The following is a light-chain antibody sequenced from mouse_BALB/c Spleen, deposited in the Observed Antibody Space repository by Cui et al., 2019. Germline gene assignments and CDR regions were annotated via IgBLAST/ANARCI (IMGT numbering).Light chain of an antibody. Sequence: HIVLTQSPVIMSASAGEKVTISCSASESGSDVHWFQQKPGTSRKLWIYSTSNRASGVPARFSGSGSGTSYTLTISRMEAEDAATYYCQQRSSYPRTFGAGTKLELK. V-gene: IGKV4-57*01. CDR2: STS. CDR1: ESGSD. J-gene: IGKJ5*01. CDR3: QQRSSYPRT.